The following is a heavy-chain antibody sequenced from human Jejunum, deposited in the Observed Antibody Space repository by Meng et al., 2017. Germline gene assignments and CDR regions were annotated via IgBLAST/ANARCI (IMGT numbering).Heavy chain of an antibody. CDR3: SWGATYWGKFDR. CDR2: IVSGGTT. D-gene: IGHD3-16*01. Sequence: GGSLRLSCVVSGLTFRDAWMYWVRQAPGKGLEWVGRIVSGGTTDYAAPVKGRFSISRDDSKNTVYLELNSLTVEDTAVYYCSWGATYWGKFDRWGQGTLVTVSS. J-gene: IGHJ4*02. CDR1: GLTFRDAW. V-gene: IGHV3-15*01.